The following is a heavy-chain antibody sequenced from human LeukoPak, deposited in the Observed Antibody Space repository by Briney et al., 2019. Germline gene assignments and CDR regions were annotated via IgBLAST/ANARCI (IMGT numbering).Heavy chain of an antibody. J-gene: IGHJ3*02. CDR1: GFTFSSYS. Sequence: GGSLRLSCAASGFTFSSYSMNWVRQAPGKGLEWVSYISSSSSTIYYADSVKGRFTISRDNAKNPLYLQMNSLRAEDTAVYYCARERLEAAANTFDIWGQGTMVTVSS. CDR3: ARERLEAAANTFDI. CDR2: ISSSSSTI. D-gene: IGHD6-13*01. V-gene: IGHV3-48*04.